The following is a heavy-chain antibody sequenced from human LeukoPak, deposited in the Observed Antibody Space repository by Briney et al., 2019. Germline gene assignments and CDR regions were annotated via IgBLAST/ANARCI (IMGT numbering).Heavy chain of an antibody. CDR1: GLIVSNNY. CDR3: ARGIRDCSRSTCYQPFDY. V-gene: IGHV3-53*01. CDR2: VYSGGHT. D-gene: IGHD2-2*01. J-gene: IGHJ4*02. Sequence: GGSLRLSCAASGLIVSNNYMSWVRQAPGKGLEWVSIVYSGGHTYYADSVKGRFTISRDKSKNTLYLQMSSLRAEDTAVYYCARGIRDCSRSTCYQPFDYWGQGALVTVSS.